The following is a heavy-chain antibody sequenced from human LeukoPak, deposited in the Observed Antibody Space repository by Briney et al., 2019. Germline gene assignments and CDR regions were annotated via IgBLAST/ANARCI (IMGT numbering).Heavy chain of an antibody. J-gene: IGHJ6*03. Sequence: SETLSLTCTVSGGSINNYYWNWIRQSPGKGLEWIGYIFYSGTANYNPSLKSRVAISLGTSNNQFSLTLRSVTAADTAVYYCARMTGGTGSSPWAYYYYMDVWGKGTTVAVSS. CDR1: GGSINNYY. CDR3: ARMTGGTGSSPWAYYYYMDV. CDR2: IFYSGTA. V-gene: IGHV4-59*13. D-gene: IGHD6-6*01.